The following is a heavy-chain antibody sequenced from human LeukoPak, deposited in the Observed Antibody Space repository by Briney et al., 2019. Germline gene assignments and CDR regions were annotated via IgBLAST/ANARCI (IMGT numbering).Heavy chain of an antibody. Sequence: LPGGSLRLSCAASGFTFDDYAMHWVRQAPGKGLEWVSGISWNIGSIGYADSVKGRFTISRDNAKNSLYLQMNSLRAEDTALYYCANSNCSSTSCYDGFNWFDPWGQGTLVTVSS. CDR3: ANSNCSSTSCYDGFNWFDP. D-gene: IGHD2-2*01. CDR1: GFTFDDYA. J-gene: IGHJ5*02. V-gene: IGHV3-9*01. CDR2: ISWNIGSI.